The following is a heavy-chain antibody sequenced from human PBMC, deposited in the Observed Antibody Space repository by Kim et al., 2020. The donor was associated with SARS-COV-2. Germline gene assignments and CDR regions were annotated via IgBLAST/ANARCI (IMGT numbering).Heavy chain of an antibody. CDR2: ISSSSSYI. CDR3: ARDGDYDILTGYYYGMDV. J-gene: IGHJ6*02. Sequence: GGSLRLSCAASGFTFSSYSMNWVRQAPGKGLEWVSSISSSSSYIYYADSVKGRFTISRDNAKNSLYLQMNSLRAEDTAVYYCARDGDYDILTGYYYGMDVWGQGTTVTVSS. CDR1: GFTFSSYS. D-gene: IGHD3-9*01. V-gene: IGHV3-21*01.